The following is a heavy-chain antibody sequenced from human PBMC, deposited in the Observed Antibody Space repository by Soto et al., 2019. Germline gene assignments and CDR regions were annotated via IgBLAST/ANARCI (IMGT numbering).Heavy chain of an antibody. CDR1: GYTFTSYA. Sequence: ASVKVSCKASGYTFTSYAMHWVRQAPGQRLEWMGWINAGNGNTKYSQKFQGRVTITRDTSASTAYMELSSLRSEDTAVYYCARDFDWLFYFDDWGQGTLVTVSS. V-gene: IGHV1-3*01. D-gene: IGHD3-9*01. CDR3: ARDFDWLFYFDD. CDR2: INAGNGNT. J-gene: IGHJ4*02.